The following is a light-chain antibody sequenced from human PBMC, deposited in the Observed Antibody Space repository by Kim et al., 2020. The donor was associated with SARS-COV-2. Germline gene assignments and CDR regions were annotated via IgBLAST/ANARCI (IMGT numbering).Light chain of an antibody. V-gene: IGLV2-23*01. CDR2: EGS. J-gene: IGLJ2*01. CDR1: SSDIGSYSL. CDR3: CSHAGGGTML. Sequence: GQSITISCTGTSSDIGSYSLVSWYQQSPGEAPQLMIYEGSKRPSGVSPRFSGSKSGNTASLTISALQAEDEADYYCCSHAGGGTMLFGGGTQLTVL.